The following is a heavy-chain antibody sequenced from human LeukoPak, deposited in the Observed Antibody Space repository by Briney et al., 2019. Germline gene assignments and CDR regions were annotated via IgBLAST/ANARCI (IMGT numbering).Heavy chain of an antibody. CDR3: ARVHARDYYYYYYMDV. CDR2: INPSDGST. Sequence: ASVKVSCKASAYTFSTYYLYWVRQAPGQGLEWMGMINPSDGSTSYAQKFQGRVTMTRDKSTSTVYMELRSLRSEDTAVYYCARVHARDYYYYYYMDVWGKGTTVTVSS. J-gene: IGHJ6*03. CDR1: AYTFSTYY. V-gene: IGHV1-46*01.